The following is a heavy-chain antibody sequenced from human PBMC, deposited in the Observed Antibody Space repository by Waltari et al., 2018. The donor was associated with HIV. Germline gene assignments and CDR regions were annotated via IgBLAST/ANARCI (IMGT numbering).Heavy chain of an antibody. Sequence: QVQLQESGPGLVKPSETLSLTCTVSGGSVSSGSYYWRWIRQPPGKGLEWIGYIYYSGSTNYNPSLKSRVTISVDTSKNQFSLKLSSVTAADTAVYYCAREDRTITIFGVDVWGQGTTVTVSS. CDR1: GGSVSSGSYY. V-gene: IGHV4-61*01. CDR2: IYYSGST. CDR3: AREDRTITIFGVDV. D-gene: IGHD3-3*01. J-gene: IGHJ6*02.